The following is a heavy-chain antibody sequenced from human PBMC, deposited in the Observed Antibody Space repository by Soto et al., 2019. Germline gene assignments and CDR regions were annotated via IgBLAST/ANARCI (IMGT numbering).Heavy chain of an antibody. V-gene: IGHV1-69*13. Sequence: ASVKVSCKASGGAFSNSVVGWVRQAPGQGLEWMGGIIPMFDTANYAQKFQGRVTIIADESTSAAYMELTSLRSDDTAVYYCARAPILVGVTIYEHHFDYWGQGTLVTVSS. CDR1: GGAFSNSV. D-gene: IGHD3-3*01. CDR3: ARAPILVGVTIYEHHFDY. CDR2: IIPMFDTA. J-gene: IGHJ4*02.